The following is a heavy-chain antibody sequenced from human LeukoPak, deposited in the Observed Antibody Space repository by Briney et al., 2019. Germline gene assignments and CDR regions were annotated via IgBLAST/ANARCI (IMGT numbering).Heavy chain of an antibody. CDR1: GFTFSTCS. CDR3: AARNYFDNRAYYEYYFDF. D-gene: IGHD3-22*01. J-gene: IGHJ4*02. Sequence: GRSLRLSCAASGFTFSTCSMHWVRQAPGKGLEWVAVISYDGSTYYYGDSVKGRLTISRDNSKNTLFLQMNSLRAEDTAVYYCAARNYFDNRAYYEYYFDFWGQGTLVTVSS. CDR2: ISYDGSTY. V-gene: IGHV3-30-3*01.